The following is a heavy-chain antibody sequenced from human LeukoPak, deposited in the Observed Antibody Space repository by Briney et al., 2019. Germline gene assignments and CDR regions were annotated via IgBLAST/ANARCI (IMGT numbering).Heavy chain of an antibody. CDR2: ISAYNGNT. J-gene: IGHJ4*02. CDR1: GYAFTSYG. D-gene: IGHD3-22*01. CDR3: ARVPIDYYDSSGYPFDY. V-gene: IGHV1-18*01. Sequence: ASVKVSCKASGYAFTSYGISWVRQAPGQGLEWMGWISAYNGNTNYAQKLQGRVTMTTDTSTSTAYMELRSLRSDDTAVYYCARVPIDYYDSSGYPFDYWGQGTLVTVSS.